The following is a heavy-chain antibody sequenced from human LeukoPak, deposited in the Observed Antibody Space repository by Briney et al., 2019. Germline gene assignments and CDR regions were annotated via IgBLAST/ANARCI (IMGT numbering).Heavy chain of an antibody. D-gene: IGHD6-13*01. Sequence: GGSLRLSCAASGFTFSSYAMHWVRQAPGKGLEWVAVISYDGSNKNYGDSVKGRFSISRDNSKNTLNLQMNSLRAEDTAVYYCAREGQQLTFAYWGQGTLVTVSS. CDR3: AREGQQLTFAY. CDR1: GFTFSSYA. V-gene: IGHV3-30*04. CDR2: ISYDGSNK. J-gene: IGHJ4*02.